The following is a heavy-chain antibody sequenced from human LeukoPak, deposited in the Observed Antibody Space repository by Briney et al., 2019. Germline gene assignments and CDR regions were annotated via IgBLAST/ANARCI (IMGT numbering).Heavy chain of an antibody. CDR3: ARMRIAMGFDY. V-gene: IGHV4-59*08. CDR1: GGSISSYY. D-gene: IGHD6-19*01. Sequence: SETLSLTCTVSGGSISSYYWSWIRQPPGKGLEWIGYIYYSGSTYYNPSLKSRVTISVDTSKNQFSLKLSSVTAADTAVYYCARMRIAMGFDYWGQGTLVTVSS. J-gene: IGHJ4*02. CDR2: IYYSGST.